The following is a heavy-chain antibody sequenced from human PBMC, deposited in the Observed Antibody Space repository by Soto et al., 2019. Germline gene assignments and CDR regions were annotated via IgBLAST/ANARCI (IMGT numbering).Heavy chain of an antibody. CDR3: ARGEMIYYGMDV. CDR1: GFTFSSYA. V-gene: IGHV3-30-3*01. CDR2: ISYDGSNK. D-gene: IGHD3-22*01. J-gene: IGHJ6*02. Sequence: GVSLRLSFAASGFTFSSYALHWVRQAPGKGLEWVAVISYDGSNKYYADSVKGRFTISRDNSKNTLYLQMNSLRAEDTAVYYCARGEMIYYGMDVWGQGT.